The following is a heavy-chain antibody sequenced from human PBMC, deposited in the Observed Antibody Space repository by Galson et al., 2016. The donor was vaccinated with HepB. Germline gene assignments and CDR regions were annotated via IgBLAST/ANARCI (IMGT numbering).Heavy chain of an antibody. CDR3: ARAALTMPGTRYFPH. CDR2: ISTVTGDP. V-gene: IGHV1-18*04. J-gene: IGHJ1*01. D-gene: IGHD1-7*01. Sequence: QSGAEVKKSGESLKTSCKASGYSFTNYGVNWVRQAPGQGLEWVGWISTVTGDPNDGQMVQDRVTLTTDTSTNTAYMELRSLTSDDTAVYYCARAALTMPGTRYFPHWGQGTLVTVSS. CDR1: GYSFTNYG.